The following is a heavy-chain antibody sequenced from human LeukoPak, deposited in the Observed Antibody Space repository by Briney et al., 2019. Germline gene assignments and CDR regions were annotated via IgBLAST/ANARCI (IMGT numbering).Heavy chain of an antibody. CDR2: INSDGSST. D-gene: IGHD3-22*01. Sequence: GGSLRLSCAASGFTFSSYWMHWVRQAPGKGLVWVSRINSDGSSTSYADSVKGRFTISRDNAKSTLYLQMNSLRAEDTAVYYCARTTLSYDSSGYYPEYYFDYWGQGTLVTVSS. V-gene: IGHV3-74*01. J-gene: IGHJ4*02. CDR1: GFTFSSYW. CDR3: ARTTLSYDSSGYYPEYYFDY.